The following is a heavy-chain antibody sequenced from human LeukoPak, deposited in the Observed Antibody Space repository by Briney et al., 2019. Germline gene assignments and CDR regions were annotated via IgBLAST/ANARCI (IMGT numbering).Heavy chain of an antibody. Sequence: SETLSLTCTVSGGSISSYYWSWIRQPPRKGLEWIGYIYYSGSTNYNPSLKSRVTISVDTSKNQFSLKLSSVTAADTAVYYCARASFGDPGYMDVWGKGTTVTISS. J-gene: IGHJ6*03. D-gene: IGHD2/OR15-2a*01. V-gene: IGHV4-59*01. CDR3: ARASFGDPGYMDV. CDR1: GGSISSYY. CDR2: IYYSGST.